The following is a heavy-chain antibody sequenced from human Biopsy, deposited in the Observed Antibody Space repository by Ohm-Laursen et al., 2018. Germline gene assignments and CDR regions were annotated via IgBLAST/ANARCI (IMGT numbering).Heavy chain of an antibody. V-gene: IGHV3-33*04. J-gene: IGHJ2*01. CDR3: ARGLSSGWYGYFDV. Sequence: SLRLSCAASGFTFGHYAMHWVRQAPGKGLEWISLICHDGTNEDYADSVKGRFTISRDNSKNTLYLQINTLTLEDTAFYYCARGLSSGWYGYFDVWGRGTLVTVSS. D-gene: IGHD6-19*01. CDR1: GFTFGHYA. CDR2: ICHDGTNE.